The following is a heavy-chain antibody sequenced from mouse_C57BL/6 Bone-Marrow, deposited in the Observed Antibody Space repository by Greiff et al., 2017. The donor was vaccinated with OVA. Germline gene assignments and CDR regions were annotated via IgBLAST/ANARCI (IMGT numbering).Heavy chain of an antibody. CDR1: GYTFTGYY. J-gene: IGHJ1*03. V-gene: IGHV1-75*01. Sequence: VKLQESGPELVKPGASVKISCKASGYTFTGYYINWVKQRPGQGLEWIGCIFPGSGSTNYNEKFKGKATLTVEKSSSTAYMLLSSLTSEDSAVYFCASDSNYDWYCAVWGTGTPVTVSA. CDR3: ASDSNYDWYCAV. CDR2: IFPGSGST. D-gene: IGHD2-5*01.